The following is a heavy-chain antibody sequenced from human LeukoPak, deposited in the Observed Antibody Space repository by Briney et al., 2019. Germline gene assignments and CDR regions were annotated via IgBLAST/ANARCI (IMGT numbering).Heavy chain of an antibody. CDR1: GGSFSGYY. Sequence: SETLSLTCAVYGGSFSGYYWSWIRQPPGKGLEWIGEISHSGSTNYNPSLKSRVTISVDTSKNQFSLKLSSVTAADTAVYYCASVWFGEKRGWFDPWGQGTLVTVSS. V-gene: IGHV4-34*01. CDR3: ASVWFGEKRGWFDP. CDR2: ISHSGST. J-gene: IGHJ5*02. D-gene: IGHD3-10*01.